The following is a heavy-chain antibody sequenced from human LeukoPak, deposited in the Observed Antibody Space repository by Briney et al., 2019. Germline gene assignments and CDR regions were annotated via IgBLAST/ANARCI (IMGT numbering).Heavy chain of an antibody. CDR3: ARATAAPSSYYFDH. V-gene: IGHV4-39*07. D-gene: IGHD6-25*01. Sequence: SEALSLTCSVSGGSIRSSHSFWGWIRQPLGKGLEWIATIYENGNTYYSPSLKSRVTISVDTSNNEFSLNLNSVTAADTAMYYCARATAAPSSYYFDHWGQGTLVTVSS. J-gene: IGHJ4*02. CDR1: GGSIRSSHSF. CDR2: IYENGNT.